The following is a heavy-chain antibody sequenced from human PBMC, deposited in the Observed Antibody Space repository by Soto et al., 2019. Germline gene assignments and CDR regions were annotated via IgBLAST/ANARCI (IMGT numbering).Heavy chain of an antibody. D-gene: IGHD2-15*01. J-gene: IGHJ6*02. CDR3: ARAYLYCSGGSCYSEHYYYYGMDV. CDR1: GGTFSSYA. V-gene: IGHV1-69*13. Sequence: ASVKVSCKASGGTFSSYAISWVRQAPGQGLEWMGGIIPIFGTANYAQKFQGRVTITADESTSTAYMELSSLRSEDTAVYYCARAYLYCSGGSCYSEHYYYYGMDVWGQGTTVTVSS. CDR2: IIPIFGTA.